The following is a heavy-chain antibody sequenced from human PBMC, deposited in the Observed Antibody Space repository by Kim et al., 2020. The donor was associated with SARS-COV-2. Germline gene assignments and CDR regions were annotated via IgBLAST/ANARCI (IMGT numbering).Heavy chain of an antibody. CDR2: ISYDGSNK. D-gene: IGHD2-2*01. CDR3: ARDILGYCSSTSCYAGAYYYYGMDV. Sequence: GGSLRLSCAASGFTFSSYAMHWVRQAPGKGLEWVAVISYDGSNKYYADSVKGRFTISRDNSKNTLYLQMNSLRAEDTAVYYCARDILGYCSSTSCYAGAYYYYGMDVWGQGTTVTVSS. CDR1: GFTFSSYA. V-gene: IGHV3-30*04. J-gene: IGHJ6*02.